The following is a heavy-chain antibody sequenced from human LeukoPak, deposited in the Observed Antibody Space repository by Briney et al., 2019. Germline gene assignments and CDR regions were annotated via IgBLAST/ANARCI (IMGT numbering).Heavy chain of an antibody. CDR3: ARDIAAAGFYDY. V-gene: IGHV1-18*01. CDR2: ISADNGNT. D-gene: IGHD6-13*01. CDR1: GYTFTSYG. J-gene: IGHJ4*02. Sequence: ASVKVSCKASGYTFTSYGISWVRQAPGQGLEWMGWISADNGNTNYAQKLQGRVTMTTDTSTSTAYMELRSLRSDDTAVYYCARDIAAAGFYDYWGQGTLVTVSS.